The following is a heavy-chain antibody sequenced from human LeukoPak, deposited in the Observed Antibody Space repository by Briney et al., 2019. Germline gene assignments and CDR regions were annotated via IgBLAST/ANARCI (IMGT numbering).Heavy chain of an antibody. Sequence: PSETLSLTCTVSGGSISSYYWSWIRQPAGKGLEWIGRIHTSGSTNYNPSLKSRVTMSVDTSKNQFSLKVTSVIAADAAVYYCARAWQWLPLDSWGQGTLVTVSS. CDR3: ARAWQWLPLDS. V-gene: IGHV4-4*07. CDR2: IHTSGST. CDR1: GGSISSYY. D-gene: IGHD6-19*01. J-gene: IGHJ4*02.